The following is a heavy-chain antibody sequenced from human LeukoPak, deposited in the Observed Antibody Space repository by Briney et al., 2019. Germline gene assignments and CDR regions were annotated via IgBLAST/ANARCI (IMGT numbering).Heavy chain of an antibody. CDR2: INPNSGGT. CDR1: GYTFTGYY. CDR3: ARLPFPIAAAGTLSSY. D-gene: IGHD6-13*01. V-gene: IGHV1-2*06. Sequence: ASVKVSCKASGYTFTGYYMHWVRQAPGQGLEWMGRINPNSGGTNYAQKFQGRVTMTRDTSISAAYMELSRLRSDDTAVYYCARLPFPIAAAGTLSSYWGQGTLVTVSS. J-gene: IGHJ4*02.